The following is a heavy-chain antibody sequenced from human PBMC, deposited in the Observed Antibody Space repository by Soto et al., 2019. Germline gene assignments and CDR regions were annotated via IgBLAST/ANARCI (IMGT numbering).Heavy chain of an antibody. CDR1: GYDFTSYA. Sequence: SVKVSCNGSGYDFTSYAISSVRQAPGQGLEWMGGIIPIFGTANYAQKFQGRVTITADESTSTAYMELSSLRSEDTAVYYCARGFSGTFDYWGQGTLVTVSS. J-gene: IGHJ4*02. V-gene: IGHV1-69*13. D-gene: IGHD1-26*01. CDR3: ARGFSGTFDY. CDR2: IIPIFGTA.